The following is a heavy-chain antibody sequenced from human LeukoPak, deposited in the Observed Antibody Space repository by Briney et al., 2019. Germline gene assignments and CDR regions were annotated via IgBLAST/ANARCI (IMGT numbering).Heavy chain of an antibody. J-gene: IGHJ3*02. CDR3: ARRIYYYDSSGYYFDAFDI. V-gene: IGHV4-59*08. CDR1: GGSISSYY. D-gene: IGHD3-22*01. CDR2: IYYSGST. Sequence: PSETLSLTCAVSGGSISSYYWSWIRQPPGKGLEWIGYIYYSGSTYYNPSLKSRVTISVDTSKNQFSLKLSSVTAADTAVYYCARRIYYYDSSGYYFDAFDIWGQGTMVTVSS.